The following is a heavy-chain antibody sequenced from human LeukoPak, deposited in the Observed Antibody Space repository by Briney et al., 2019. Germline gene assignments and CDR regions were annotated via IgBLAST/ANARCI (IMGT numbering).Heavy chain of an antibody. J-gene: IGHJ4*02. CDR1: GFTFSSYG. CDR3: AKIFCSGGSCYEALFDS. CDR2: ISGSGGST. Sequence: GGSLRLSCAASGFTFSSYGMSWVRQAPGKGLEWVSAISGSGGSTYYADSVKGRFTISRDDSKNSLYLQMNSLRAEDTAIYYCAKIFCSGGSCYEALFDSWGQGALVTVSS. D-gene: IGHD2-15*01. V-gene: IGHV3-23*01.